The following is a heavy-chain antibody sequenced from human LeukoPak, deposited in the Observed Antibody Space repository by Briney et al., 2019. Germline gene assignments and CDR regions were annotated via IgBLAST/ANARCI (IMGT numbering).Heavy chain of an antibody. CDR2: FIPILDTA. CDR3: AGIPVFGVVLHQEPV. CDR1: GYTFIGYY. J-gene: IGHJ6*03. V-gene: IGHV1-69*10. Sequence: ASVKVSCKASGYTFIGYYIHWVRQAPGQGLEWMGVFIPILDTANSTQKFQGRLTITADKSTNTVYMELSSLRFDDTAVYFCAGIPVFGVVLHQEPVWGKGTTVTVSS. D-gene: IGHD3-3*01.